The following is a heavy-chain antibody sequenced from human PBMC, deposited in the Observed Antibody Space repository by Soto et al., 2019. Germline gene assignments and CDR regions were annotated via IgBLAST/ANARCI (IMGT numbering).Heavy chain of an antibody. D-gene: IGHD2-2*01. Sequence: EVQLLESGGGLVQPGGSLRLACAASGFTFSSYAMSWVRQAPGKGLQWVSAISGSGGTTYYSDSVKGRFPISRDDSKNSLYLQMDSLRADDTAVYYCARSSSSGDVWGQGTTVTVSS. CDR3: ARSSSSGDV. CDR1: GFTFSSYA. CDR2: ISGSGGTT. V-gene: IGHV3-23*01. J-gene: IGHJ6*02.